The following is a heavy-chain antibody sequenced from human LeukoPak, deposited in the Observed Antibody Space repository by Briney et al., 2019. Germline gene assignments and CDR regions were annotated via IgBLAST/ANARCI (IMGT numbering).Heavy chain of an antibody. CDR3: ARKGDIAVAGLVLDH. Sequence: RASVKVSCTASGYTFTSYYMHWVRQAPGQGLEWMGIINPSGGSTSYAQKFQGRVTMTTDTSTTTVYMELSSLRSEDTAVYYCARKGDIAVAGLVLDHWGQGTLVTVSS. V-gene: IGHV1-46*01. D-gene: IGHD6-19*01. CDR1: GYTFTSYY. CDR2: INPSGGST. J-gene: IGHJ4*02.